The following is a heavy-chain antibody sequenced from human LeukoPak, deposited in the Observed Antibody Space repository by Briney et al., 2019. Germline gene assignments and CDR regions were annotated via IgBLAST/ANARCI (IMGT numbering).Heavy chain of an antibody. CDR1: GGSIDSTNW. CDR3: ARSHDHLWGNYPDY. V-gene: IGHV4/OR15-8*01. D-gene: IGHD3-16*02. CDR2: IHHDGRI. Sequence: SETLSLTCDVSGGSIDSTNWWNWVRQPPGKGLEWIGEIHHDGRINYNPSLKSRVTLSVDKSKNQFSLGLNSATAADAAMYYCARSHDHLWGNYPDYWGQGTLVTVSS. J-gene: IGHJ4*02.